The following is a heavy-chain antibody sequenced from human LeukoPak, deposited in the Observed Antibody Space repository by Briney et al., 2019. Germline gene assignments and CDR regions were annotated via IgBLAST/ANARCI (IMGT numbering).Heavy chain of an antibody. Sequence: GGSLRLSCAASGFTFSSYAMSWVRQAPGKGLEWVSAISGSGGSTYYADSVKGRFTISRDNSKNTLYLQMNSLRAEDTAVYYCAKQDDFIVVVTATRGDYFDYWGQGTLVTVSS. D-gene: IGHD2-21*02. CDR3: AKQDDFIVVVTATRGDYFDY. J-gene: IGHJ4*02. CDR2: ISGSGGST. V-gene: IGHV3-23*01. CDR1: GFTFSSYA.